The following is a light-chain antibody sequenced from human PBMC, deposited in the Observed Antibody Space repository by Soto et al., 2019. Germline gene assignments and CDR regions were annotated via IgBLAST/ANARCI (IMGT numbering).Light chain of an antibody. Sequence: QSVLTQPRSVSGSPGQSVTISCTGTSSDVGGYNYVSWYQHHPGKAPKLMFYDVSHRPSGVPDRFSGSKSGNTASLTISGLQADDEAVYYCSSYATSGTNVIFGGGTKLTVL. CDR2: DVS. J-gene: IGLJ2*01. V-gene: IGLV2-11*01. CDR3: SSYATSGTNVI. CDR1: SSDVGGYNY.